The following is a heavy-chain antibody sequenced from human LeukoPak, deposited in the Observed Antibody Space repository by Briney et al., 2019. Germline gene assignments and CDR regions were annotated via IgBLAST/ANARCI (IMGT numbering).Heavy chain of an antibody. CDR1: GGSISSYY. D-gene: IGHD6-13*01. CDR2: IYTSGST. V-gene: IGHV4-4*07. J-gene: IGHJ5*02. Sequence: PSETLSLTCTVSGGSISSYYWSWIRQPAGKGLEWIGRIYTSGSTNYNPSLKSRVTMSVDTSKNQFSLKLSSVTAADTAVYYCARDPSGEQQLVPRGWFDPWGQGTLVTVSS. CDR3: ARDPSGEQQLVPRGWFDP.